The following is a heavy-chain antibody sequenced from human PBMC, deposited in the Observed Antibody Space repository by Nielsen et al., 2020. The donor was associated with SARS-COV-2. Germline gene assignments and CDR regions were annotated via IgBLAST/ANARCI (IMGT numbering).Heavy chain of an antibody. J-gene: IGHJ3*02. CDR1: GFTFSSYA. D-gene: IGHD5-18*01. CDR2: IKQDGSEK. Sequence: GESLKISCAASGFTFSSYAMSWVRQAPGKGLEWVANIKQDGSEKYYVDSVKGRFTISRDNAKNSLYLQMNSLRAEDTAVYYCARDYVDTATDAFDIWGQGTMVTVSS. V-gene: IGHV3-7*03. CDR3: ARDYVDTATDAFDI.